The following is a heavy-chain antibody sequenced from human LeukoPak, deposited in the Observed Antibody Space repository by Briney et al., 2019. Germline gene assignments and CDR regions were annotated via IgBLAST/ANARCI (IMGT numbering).Heavy chain of an antibody. D-gene: IGHD6-13*01. CDR2: IYYSGGT. Sequence: SETLSLTCTVSGGSISSYYWSWIRQPPGKGLEWIGYIYYSGGTNYNPSLKSRVTISVDTSKNQFSLKLSSVTAADTAVYYCARVGAAAGWVMFDPWGQGTLVTVSS. CDR3: ARVGAAAGWVMFDP. V-gene: IGHV4-59*01. J-gene: IGHJ5*02. CDR1: GGSISSYY.